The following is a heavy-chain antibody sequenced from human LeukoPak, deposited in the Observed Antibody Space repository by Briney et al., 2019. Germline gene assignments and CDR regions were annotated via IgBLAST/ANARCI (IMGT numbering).Heavy chain of an antibody. CDR2: IKSKTDGGTT. J-gene: IGHJ4*02. CDR3: TTDAEFDY. V-gene: IGHV3-15*01. CDR1: GFTFGDYA. Sequence: GGSLRLSCTASGFTFGDYAMSWVRQAPGKGLEWVGRIKSKTDGGTTDYAAPVKGRFTISRDDSKNTLYLQMNSLKTEDTAVYYCTTDAEFDYWGQGTLVTVSS.